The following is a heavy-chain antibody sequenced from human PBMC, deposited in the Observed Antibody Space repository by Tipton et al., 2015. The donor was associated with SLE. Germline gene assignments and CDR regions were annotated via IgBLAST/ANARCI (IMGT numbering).Heavy chain of an antibody. D-gene: IGHD4-17*01. CDR1: GAAISAYY. CDR2: IFYSGTT. CDR3: AKDYNYDYPDYN. Sequence: TLSLTCTVSGAAISAYYWSWIRQPPGKGLEWIGYIFYSGTTNYHPSLRGRVSISVDTSKNQLSLKLNSVTAADTAVYYCAKDYNYDYPDYNWGQGTLVIVSS. J-gene: IGHJ4*02. V-gene: IGHV4-59*01.